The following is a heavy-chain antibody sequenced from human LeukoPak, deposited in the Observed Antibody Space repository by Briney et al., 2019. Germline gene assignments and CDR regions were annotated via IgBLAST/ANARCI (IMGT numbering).Heavy chain of an antibody. V-gene: IGHV1-2*02. CDR1: GYTSTGYY. CDR3: ARGKLGDSSAYYYYYYMDV. Sequence: ASVKVSCKASGYTSTGYYMHWVRQAPGQGLECMGWINPNSGGTNYAQKFQGRVTMTRDTSISTAYMELSRLRSDDTAVYYCARGKLGDSSAYYYYYYMDVWGKGTTVTVSS. D-gene: IGHD3-22*01. J-gene: IGHJ6*03. CDR2: INPNSGGT.